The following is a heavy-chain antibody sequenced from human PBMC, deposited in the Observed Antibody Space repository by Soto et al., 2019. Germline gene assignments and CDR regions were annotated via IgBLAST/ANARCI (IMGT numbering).Heavy chain of an antibody. Sequence: NPSETLSLTCTVSGRSVSSGGYYWTWIRQHPGKGLEWIGYIYHIGSPSYNPSLKSRLSMSLDTSKNQFSLNLTSVTAAGMAIYYCVRDRALDSSGHWFDSWGQGTLVTVSS. J-gene: IGHJ5*01. CDR1: GRSVSSGGYY. CDR3: VRDRALDSSGHWFDS. V-gene: IGHV4-31*03. CDR2: IYHIGSP. D-gene: IGHD6-19*01.